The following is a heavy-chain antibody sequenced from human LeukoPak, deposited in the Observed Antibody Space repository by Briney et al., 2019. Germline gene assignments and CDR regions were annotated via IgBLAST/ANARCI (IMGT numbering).Heavy chain of an antibody. Sequence: SETLSLTCSVSDGSIRTYYWSWIRQSPGQGLEWIGNIYYRGDINYNPSLKGRVIISIDTSKNQFSLKVTSLTAADTAVYYCATNKDWAEADWGQGTLVIVSS. J-gene: IGHJ4*02. CDR3: ATNKDWAEAD. V-gene: IGHV4-59*03. CDR1: DGSIRTYY. D-gene: IGHD3/OR15-3a*01. CDR2: IYYRGDI.